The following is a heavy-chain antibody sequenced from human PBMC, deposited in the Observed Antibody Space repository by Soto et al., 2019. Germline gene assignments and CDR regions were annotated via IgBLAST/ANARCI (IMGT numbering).Heavy chain of an antibody. V-gene: IGHV3-33*01. CDR3: ARCNAGRGVGYYYMDV. CDR2: IWYDGSNK. J-gene: IGHJ6*03. D-gene: IGHD3-10*01. Sequence: QVQLVESGGGVVQPGRSLRLSCAASGFTFSSYGMHWVRQAPGKGLEWVAVIWYDGSNKYYADSVKSRFTISRDNSKNTLYLRMNSLRAQDTAVYYGARCNAGRGVGYYYMDVWGKGTTVTVSS. CDR1: GFTFSSYG.